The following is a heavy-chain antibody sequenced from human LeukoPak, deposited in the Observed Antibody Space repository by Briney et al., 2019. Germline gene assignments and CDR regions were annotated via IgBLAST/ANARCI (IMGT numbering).Heavy chain of an antibody. D-gene: IGHD3-22*01. CDR1: GYTLTELS. CDR3: ATGYYYDSSGYFPFDY. CDR2: FDPEDGET. V-gene: IGHV1-24*01. J-gene: IGHJ4*02. Sequence: GASVKVSCKVSGYTLTELSMHWVRQAPGKGLEWMGGFDPEDGETIYAQKFQGRVTMTEDTSTDTAYMELSGLRSEDTAVYYCATGYYYDSSGYFPFDYWGQGTLVTVSS.